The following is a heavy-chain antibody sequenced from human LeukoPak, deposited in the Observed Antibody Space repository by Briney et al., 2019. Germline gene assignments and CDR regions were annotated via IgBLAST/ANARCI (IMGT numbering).Heavy chain of an antibody. CDR3: ARWFYDSSGYYWVSGMDV. V-gene: IGHV4-59*01. Sequence: SETLSLTCTVSGGSISSYYWSWIRQPPGKVLEWIGYIYYSGSTNYNPSLKSRVTISVDTSKNQFSLKLSSVTAADTAVYYCARWFYDSSGYYWVSGMDVWGKGTTVTISS. CDR2: IYYSGST. D-gene: IGHD3-22*01. J-gene: IGHJ6*03. CDR1: GGSISSYY.